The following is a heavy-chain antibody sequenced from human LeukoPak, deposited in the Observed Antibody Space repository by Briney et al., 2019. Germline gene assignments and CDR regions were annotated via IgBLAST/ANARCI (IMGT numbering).Heavy chain of an antibody. CDR2: IYTSGST. CDR1: GGSISSGSYY. J-gene: IGHJ3*02. V-gene: IGHV4-61*02. Sequence: PSQTLSLTCSVSGGSISSGSYYWSWIPQPAGKGLEWIGRIYTSGSTNYNPSLKSRVTISVDTSKNQFSLKLSSVTAADTAVYYCARDPGGPIWGQGTMVTVSS. D-gene: IGHD1-26*01. CDR3: ARDPGGPI.